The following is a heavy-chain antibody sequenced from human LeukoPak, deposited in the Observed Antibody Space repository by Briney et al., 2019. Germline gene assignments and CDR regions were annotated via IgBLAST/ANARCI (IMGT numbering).Heavy chain of an antibody. J-gene: IGHJ4*02. CDR2: INSSSSYT. D-gene: IGHD3-10*01. Sequence: GGSLRLSCAASGFTFSDYYMSWIRQAPGKGLEWVSYINSSSSYTNYADSVKGRFIISRDNAKNSLYLQMNSLRAEDTAVYYCARGEFDFDYWGQGTLVTVSS. CDR1: GFTFSDYY. V-gene: IGHV3-11*06. CDR3: ARGEFDFDY.